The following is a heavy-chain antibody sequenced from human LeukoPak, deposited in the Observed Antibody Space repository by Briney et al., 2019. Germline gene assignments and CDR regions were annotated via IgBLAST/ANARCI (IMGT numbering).Heavy chain of an antibody. CDR3: ARDFLAAAGTDFDY. V-gene: IGHV3-21*01. Sequence: GGSLRLSCAASGFTFSSYSMNWVRQPPGKGLEWVSSISSSSSYIYYADSVKGRFTISRDNAKNSLYLQMNSLRAEDTAVYYCARDFLAAAGTDFDYWGQGTLVTVSS. J-gene: IGHJ4*02. CDR1: GFTFSSYS. D-gene: IGHD6-13*01. CDR2: ISSSSSYI.